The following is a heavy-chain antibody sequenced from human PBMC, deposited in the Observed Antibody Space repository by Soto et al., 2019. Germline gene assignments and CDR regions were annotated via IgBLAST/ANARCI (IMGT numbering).Heavy chain of an antibody. CDR1: GFTFSIYA. CDR2: ISPSGGDT. J-gene: IGHJ4*02. D-gene: IGHD2-15*01. Sequence: LRLSCAASGFTFSIYAMSWVRQAPGKGLEWVSAISPSGGDTYYADSVTGRFTISRDNSRDTLYLQMNSLRADDTAVYYCVKSDRKDFWGQGTLVTVSS. V-gene: IGHV3-23*01. CDR3: VKSDRKDF.